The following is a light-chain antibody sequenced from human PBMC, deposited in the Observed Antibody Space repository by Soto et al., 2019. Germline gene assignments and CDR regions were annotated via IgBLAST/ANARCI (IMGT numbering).Light chain of an antibody. Sequence: QAVVTQPPSVSGAPGQRVTISCTGSSSNIGAGYVVHWYQQLPGTAPKLLIYDNINRPSGVPDRFSGSKSGTSASLAITGLQAEDEADYYCQSYDSSLSAVVFGGGTKLTVL. CDR3: QSYDSSLSAVV. CDR2: DNI. CDR1: SSNIGAGYV. V-gene: IGLV1-40*01. J-gene: IGLJ2*01.